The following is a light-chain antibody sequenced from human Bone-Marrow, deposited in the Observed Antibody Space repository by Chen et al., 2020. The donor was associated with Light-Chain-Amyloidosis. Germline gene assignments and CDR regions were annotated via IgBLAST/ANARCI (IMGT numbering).Light chain of an antibody. J-gene: IGLJ3*02. V-gene: IGLV4-69*01. CDR1: SGHSSYA. CDR3: QTWGTGTDWV. Sequence: QLVLTQSPSASASLGASVKLTCTLSSGHSSYAIAWHQQQPEKGPRYLLKINSDGSHSKGDGIPDRFSGSSSGAERYLTISSLQSEDEADYYCQTWGTGTDWVFGGGTKVTVL. CDR2: INSDGSH.